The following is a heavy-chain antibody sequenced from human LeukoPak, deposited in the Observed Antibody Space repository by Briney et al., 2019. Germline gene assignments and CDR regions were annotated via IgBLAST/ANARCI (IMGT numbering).Heavy chain of an antibody. J-gene: IGHJ4*02. V-gene: IGHV3-11*01. CDR3: ARESSTTVTFDY. CDR1: GFTFSDYY. Sequence: PGGSLRLSCAASGFTFSDYYMSWIRQAPGEGLEWVSYISSSGSTIYYADSVKGRFTISRDNAKNSLYLQMNSLRAEDTAVYYCARESSTTVTFDYWGQGTLVTVSS. D-gene: IGHD4-17*01. CDR2: ISSSGSTI.